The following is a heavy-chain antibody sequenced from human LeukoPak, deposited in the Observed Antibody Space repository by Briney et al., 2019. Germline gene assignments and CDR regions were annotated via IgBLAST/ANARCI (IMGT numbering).Heavy chain of an antibody. CDR3: AKDFRVGYSAHFDY. J-gene: IGHJ4*02. CDR1: GFTFRSHA. CDR2: IYENGGTT. D-gene: IGHD2-21*01. V-gene: IGHV3-23*01. Sequence: GGSLRLSCVGSGFTFRSHAMSWVRQAPEKGLEFVSGIYENGGTTYYADSVKGRFSIPRDNSKNTLYLQMDSLRGEDTAVYYCAKDFRVGYSAHFDYWGQGALVTVSS.